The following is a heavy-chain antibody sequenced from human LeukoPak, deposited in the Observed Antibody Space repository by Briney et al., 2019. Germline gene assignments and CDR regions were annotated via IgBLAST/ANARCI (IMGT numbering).Heavy chain of an antibody. V-gene: IGHV3-74*01. Sequence: GGTLRLSCAASGFTFSSYWLHWVRQAPGKGLVWVSRINSNGSSTSYADSVTGRFTICRDNAKNTLYLQMNSLRAEDTAVYYCARGGGVIIRGFDYWGQGTLVTVSS. CDR1: GFTFSSYW. CDR3: ARGGGVIIRGFDY. J-gene: IGHJ4*02. D-gene: IGHD3-10*01. CDR2: INSNGSST.